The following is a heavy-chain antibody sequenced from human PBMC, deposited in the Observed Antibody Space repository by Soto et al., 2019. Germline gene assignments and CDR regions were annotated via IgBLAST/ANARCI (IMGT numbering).Heavy chain of an antibody. V-gene: IGHV1-69*02. CDR2: IVPMFGIP. Sequence: QVQLVQSGAEVKKPGSSVKVSCKASGGTFSSYAINWVRQAPGQGLEWMGRIVPMFGIPNFAPKFQGRVTMTADRSTTTAYMALSSLRSEDTAVYYCASGPYTSSSGGYYYYYMDVWGKGTTVTVSS. CDR1: GGTFSSYA. CDR3: ASGPYTSSSGGYYYYYMDV. J-gene: IGHJ6*03. D-gene: IGHD6-6*01.